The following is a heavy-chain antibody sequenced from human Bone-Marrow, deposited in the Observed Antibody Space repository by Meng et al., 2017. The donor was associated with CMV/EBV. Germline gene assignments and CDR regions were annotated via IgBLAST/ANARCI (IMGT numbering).Heavy chain of an antibody. CDR1: GFTVSSNY. V-gene: IGHV3-48*03. CDR3: ARAPATGDDFDY. Sequence: GESLKISCAASGFTVSSNYMNWVRQAPGKGLEWVSYISSSGSTIYYADSVKGRFTISRDNAKNSLYLQMNSLRAEDTAVYYCARAPATGDDFDYWGQGTLVTVSS. D-gene: IGHD7-27*01. J-gene: IGHJ4*02. CDR2: ISSSGSTI.